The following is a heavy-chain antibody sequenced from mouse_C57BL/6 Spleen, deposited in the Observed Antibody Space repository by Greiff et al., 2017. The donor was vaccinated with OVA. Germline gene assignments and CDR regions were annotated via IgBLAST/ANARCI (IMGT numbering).Heavy chain of an antibody. CDR1: GYTFTDYN. CDR3: ARSLPFAY. Sequence: EVQRVESGPELVKPGASVKMSCKASGYTFTDYNMHWVKQSPGKSLEWIGYINPNNGGTSYNQKFKGKATLTVNKSSSTAYMELRSLTSEDSAVYYWARSLPFAYWGQGTLVTVSA. CDR2: INPNNGGT. J-gene: IGHJ3*01. V-gene: IGHV1-22*01.